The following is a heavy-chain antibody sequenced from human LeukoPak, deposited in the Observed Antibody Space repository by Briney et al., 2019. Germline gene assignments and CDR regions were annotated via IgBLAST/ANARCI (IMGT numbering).Heavy chain of an antibody. Sequence: WGALRLSCAASGFTFSSYSMNWVRQAPGKGLEWVSSISSSSSYIYYADSVKGRFTISRDNAKNSLYLQMNSLRAEDTAVYYCARVGTAMVLYYYMDVWGKGTTVTISS. CDR1: GFTFSSYS. CDR3: ARVGTAMVLYYYMDV. D-gene: IGHD5-18*01. J-gene: IGHJ6*03. V-gene: IGHV3-21*01. CDR2: ISSSSSYI.